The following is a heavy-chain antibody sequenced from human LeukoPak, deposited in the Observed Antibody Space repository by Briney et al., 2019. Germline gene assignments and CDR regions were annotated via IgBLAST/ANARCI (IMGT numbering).Heavy chain of an antibody. CDR3: ARAIGYCSSTSCYNWFDP. Sequence: PGGSLRLSCAASGFTFSSYWMSWVRQAPGKGLEWVANIKQDGSEKYYVDPVKGRFTISRDNAKNSLYLQMNSLRAEDTAVYYCARAIGYCSSTSCYNWFDPWGQGTLVTVSS. D-gene: IGHD2-2*03. CDR1: GFTFSSYW. CDR2: IKQDGSEK. J-gene: IGHJ5*02. V-gene: IGHV3-7*01.